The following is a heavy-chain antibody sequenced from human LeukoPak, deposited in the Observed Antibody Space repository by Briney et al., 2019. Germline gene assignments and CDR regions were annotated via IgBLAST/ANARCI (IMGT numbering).Heavy chain of an antibody. V-gene: IGHV3-49*03. CDR1: GFTFGDYA. D-gene: IGHD3-22*01. CDR3: TRGTYYYDKRLAFDI. Sequence: PGGSLRLSCTASGFTFGDYAMSWFRQAPGKGLEWVGFIRSKAYGGTTEYAASVKGRFTISRDDSKSIAYLQMNSLKTEDTAVYYCTRGTYYYDKRLAFDIWGQGTMVTVSS. J-gene: IGHJ3*02. CDR2: IRSKAYGGTT.